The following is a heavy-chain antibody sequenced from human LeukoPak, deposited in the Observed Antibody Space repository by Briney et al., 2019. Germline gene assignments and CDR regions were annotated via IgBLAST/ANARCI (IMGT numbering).Heavy chain of an antibody. CDR1: GGSISSYY. V-gene: IGHV4-59*12. CDR3: ARVEGGLWFGELLFSSNWFDP. CDR2: IYYSGST. D-gene: IGHD3-10*01. J-gene: IGHJ5*02. Sequence: SETLSLTCTVSGGSISSYYWSWIRQPPGKGLEWIGYIYYSGSTNYNPSLKSRVTMSVDTSKNQFSLKLSSVTAADTAVYYCARVEGGLWFGELLFSSNWFDPWGQGTLVTVSS.